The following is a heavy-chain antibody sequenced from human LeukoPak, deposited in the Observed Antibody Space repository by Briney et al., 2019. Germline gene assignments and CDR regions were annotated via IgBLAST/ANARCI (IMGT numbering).Heavy chain of an antibody. V-gene: IGHV3-64*02. CDR3: ARWGSISCYDY. CDR2: ISTNGDST. Sequence: GGSLRLSCAASGFTFSTYAMHWVRQAPGKGLEYVSAISTNGDSTYYADSVKGRFTISRDNSKNTLFLQMGSQRADDMAVYYCARWGSISCYDYWGQGTLVTVSS. J-gene: IGHJ4*02. D-gene: IGHD2-15*01. CDR1: GFTFSTYA.